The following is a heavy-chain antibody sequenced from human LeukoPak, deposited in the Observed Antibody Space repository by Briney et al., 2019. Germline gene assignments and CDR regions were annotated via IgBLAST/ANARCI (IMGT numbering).Heavy chain of an antibody. CDR1: GFTFSSYA. V-gene: IGHV3-23*01. CDR3: AKDHPKWELIRDYYYYGMDV. Sequence: GGSLRLSCAASGFTFSSYAMSWVRQAPGKGLEWVSAISGSGGSTYYADSVKGRFTISRDNSKNTLYLQMNSLRAEDTAVYYCAKDHPKWELIRDYYYYGMDVWGQGTTVTVSS. CDR2: ISGSGGST. D-gene: IGHD1-26*01. J-gene: IGHJ6*02.